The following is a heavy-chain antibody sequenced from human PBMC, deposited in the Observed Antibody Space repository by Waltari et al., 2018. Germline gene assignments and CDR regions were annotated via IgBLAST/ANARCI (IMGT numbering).Heavy chain of an antibody. V-gene: IGHV3-53*01. D-gene: IGHD4-17*01. CDR3: ARDRTRVGGMDV. CDR1: GFTVSSNY. CDR2: IDIGGTT. J-gene: IGHJ6*02. Sequence: EVQLVESGGGLIQPGGSLRLSCAASGFTVSSNYMTWVRQAPGKGLAWVSMIDIGGTTYYADAVEGRFAISTDNTKNTLYLQMNSLRVEDTAVYYCARDRTRVGGMDVWGQGTTVTVSS.